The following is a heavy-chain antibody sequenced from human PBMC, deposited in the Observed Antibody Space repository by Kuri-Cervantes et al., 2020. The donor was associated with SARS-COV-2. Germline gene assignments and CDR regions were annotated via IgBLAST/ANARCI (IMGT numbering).Heavy chain of an antibody. CDR2: IIPIFGTA. V-gene: IGHV1-69*13. CDR1: GGTFSSYA. Sequence: SVKVSCKAFGGTFSSYAISWVRQAPGQGLEWMGGIIPIFGTANYAQKFQGRVTITADESTSTAYMELSSLRSEDTAVYYCARDGMEWELLTLGGMDVWGQGTTVTVSS. CDR3: ARDGMEWELLTLGGMDV. J-gene: IGHJ6*02. D-gene: IGHD1-26*01.